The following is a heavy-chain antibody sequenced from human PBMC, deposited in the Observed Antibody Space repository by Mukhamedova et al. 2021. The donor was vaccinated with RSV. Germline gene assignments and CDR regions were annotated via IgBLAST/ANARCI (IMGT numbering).Heavy chain of an antibody. CDR2: IYRNGNT. CDR3: ARASITPGGPGGCGP. Sequence: GWIRQSPVKGLEWIGTIYRNGNTHYNPSLTSRVTLSVDTSNNQFSLKLGPVTAADTAVYYCARASITPGGPGGCGPWGQG. J-gene: IGHJ5*02. V-gene: IGHV4-39*01. D-gene: IGHD3-10*01.